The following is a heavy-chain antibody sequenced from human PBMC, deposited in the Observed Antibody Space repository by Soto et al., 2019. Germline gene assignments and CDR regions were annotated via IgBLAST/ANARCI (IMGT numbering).Heavy chain of an antibody. D-gene: IGHD5-12*01. CDR3: ARGWGGVPTTGVAFDP. J-gene: IGHJ5*02. CDR2: IFHNEIT. CDR1: GGSITSRNW. Sequence: QVQLQESGPGLVKPSGTLSLTCAVSGGSITSRNWWSWVRQPPGKGLEWIGEIFHNEITNYNPSLKRRVTISLDKSENPFSLKLSSVTAADTAMYYCARGWGGVPTTGVAFDPWGQGTLVTVSS. V-gene: IGHV4-4*02.